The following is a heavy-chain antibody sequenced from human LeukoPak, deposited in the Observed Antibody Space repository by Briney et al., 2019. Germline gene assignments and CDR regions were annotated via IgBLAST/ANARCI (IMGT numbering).Heavy chain of an antibody. CDR3: ARLVWGVDYYYYYMDV. D-gene: IGHD3-10*01. CDR1: ASTFTAYY. Sequence: ASVMVSCKASASTFTAYYFHWVRQAPGQGLEWMGWISPDSGDTNYAQKFHGRVTMTRGTSISTAYMELSRLKSDDTAVYYCARLVWGVDYYYYYMDVWGKGTTVTVSS. V-gene: IGHV1-2*02. CDR2: ISPDSGDT. J-gene: IGHJ6*03.